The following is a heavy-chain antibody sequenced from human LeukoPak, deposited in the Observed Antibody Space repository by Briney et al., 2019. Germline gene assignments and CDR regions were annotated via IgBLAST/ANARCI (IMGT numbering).Heavy chain of an antibody. D-gene: IGHD5-12*01. CDR3: ARGPYSGYGRFDY. J-gene: IGHJ4*02. Sequence: SETLSLTCGVYDGFFNDYCWSWIRQPPGKGLEWIGEINHSGSTNYNPSLKSRVTISVDTSKNQFSLKLSSVTAADTAVYYCARGPYSGYGRFDYWGQGTLVTVSS. CDR1: DGFFNDYC. CDR2: INHSGST. V-gene: IGHV4-34*01.